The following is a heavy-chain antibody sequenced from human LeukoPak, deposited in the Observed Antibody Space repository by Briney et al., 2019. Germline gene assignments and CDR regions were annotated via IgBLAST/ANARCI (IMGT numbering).Heavy chain of an antibody. Sequence: PGGSLRLSFAASGFTFSTYSMNWVRQAPGKGLKGVSSISSSSSYIYYADSVKGRFTISRDNAKNSLYLQMNSLRAEDTAVYYCARDITVAGGENWFDPWGQGTLVTVSS. J-gene: IGHJ5*02. CDR2: ISSSSSYI. CDR1: GFTFSTYS. CDR3: ARDITVAGGENWFDP. V-gene: IGHV3-21*01. D-gene: IGHD6-19*01.